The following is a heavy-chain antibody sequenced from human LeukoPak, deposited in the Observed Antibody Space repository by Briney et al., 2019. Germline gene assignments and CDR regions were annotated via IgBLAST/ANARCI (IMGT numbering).Heavy chain of an antibody. CDR1: GFTLNDYY. CDR2: ISSSSSYT. CDR3: ARVYSTAWFDY. V-gene: IGHV3-11*05. J-gene: IGHJ4*02. D-gene: IGHD6-13*01. Sequence: GGSLTLSCAASGFTLNDYYMIWIRQAPGKGLEWVSYISSSSSYTNYADSVKGRFTISKDNAKNSLFLQMDSLRPEDTAVYYCARVYSTAWFDYWGQGTLVSVSS.